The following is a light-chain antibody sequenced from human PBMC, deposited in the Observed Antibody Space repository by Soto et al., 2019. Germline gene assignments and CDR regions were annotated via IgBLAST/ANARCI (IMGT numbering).Light chain of an antibody. Sequence: DIVVTQFPDSLAVSLGERATINCKTSQNVLYNDNRKNYIAWYQQKAGQPPKLLIYWASTRQSGVPDRFSGSGSGTDFTLTISSLQAEDGAVYYCLQYYDPPWAFGQGTQVELK. CDR2: WAS. V-gene: IGKV4-1*01. J-gene: IGKJ1*01. CDR3: LQYYDPPWA. CDR1: QNVLYNDNRKNY.